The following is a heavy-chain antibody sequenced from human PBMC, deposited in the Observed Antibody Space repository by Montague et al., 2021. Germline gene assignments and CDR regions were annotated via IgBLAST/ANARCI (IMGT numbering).Heavy chain of an antibody. CDR1: GFTSIDHA. Sequence: SLRLSCALSGFTSIDHAIHWVRQGPRKGLEWVSGIMWNSGETGYSDSVKTRFSISRDKGERTVSLQMNNLRPEDSALYYCVNDVLSGGAEMWGQGTTV. CDR3: VNDVLSGGAEM. CDR2: IMWNSGET. V-gene: IGHV3-9*02. J-gene: IGHJ6*02. D-gene: IGHD1-26*01.